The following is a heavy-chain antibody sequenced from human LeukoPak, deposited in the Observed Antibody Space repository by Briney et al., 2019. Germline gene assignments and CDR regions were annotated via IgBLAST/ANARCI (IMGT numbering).Heavy chain of an antibody. V-gene: IGHV1-69*04. CDR3: ARARLPYSSSWYYFDY. J-gene: IGHJ4*02. D-gene: IGHD6-13*01. CDR2: IIPILGIA. CDR1: GYTFTGYY. Sequence: SVKVSCKASGYTFTGYYMHWVRQAPGQGLEWMGRIIPILGIANYAQKFQGRVTITADKSTSTAYMELSSLRSEDTAVYYCARARLPYSSSWYYFDYWGQGTLVTVSS.